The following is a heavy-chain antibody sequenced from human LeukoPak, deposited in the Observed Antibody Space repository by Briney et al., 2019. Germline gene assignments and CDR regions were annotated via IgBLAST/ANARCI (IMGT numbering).Heavy chain of an antibody. V-gene: IGHV4-4*02. CDR1: GGSISSSNW. Sequence: SEILSLTCAVSGGSISSSNWWSWVRQPPGKGLEWIGEIYHSGSTNYNPSLKSRVTISVDKSKNQFSLKLSSVTAADTAVYYCARDRVSSGWLGIVDWYFDLWGRGTLVTVSS. CDR2: IYHSGST. D-gene: IGHD6-19*01. J-gene: IGHJ2*01. CDR3: ARDRVSSGWLGIVDWYFDL.